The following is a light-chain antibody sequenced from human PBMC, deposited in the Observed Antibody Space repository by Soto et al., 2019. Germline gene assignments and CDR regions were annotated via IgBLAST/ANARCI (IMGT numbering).Light chain of an antibody. Sequence: IQLTQSPSSLSASVGDRVTITGRASQGISSYLAWYQQTQGKAPKILIYAASTLQSGVPSRFRGSGSGTDCTLTISRLQPEDFETYYCQQLNTYPRTFGPGTKVDIK. CDR3: QQLNTYPRT. CDR2: AAS. V-gene: IGKV1-9*01. CDR1: QGISSY. J-gene: IGKJ3*01.